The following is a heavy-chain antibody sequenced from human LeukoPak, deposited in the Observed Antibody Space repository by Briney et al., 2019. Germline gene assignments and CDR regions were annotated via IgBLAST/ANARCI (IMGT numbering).Heavy chain of an antibody. CDR3: ARVFRQQLVSVEDDY. Sequence: PGGSLRLSCAASGFTFSSYAMHWVRQAPGKGLEWVAVIPYDGSNKYYADSVKGRFTISRDNSKNTLYLQMNSLRAEDTAVYYCARVFRQQLVSVEDDYWGQGTLVTVSS. CDR1: GFTFSSYA. V-gene: IGHV3-30*04. CDR2: IPYDGSNK. D-gene: IGHD6-13*01. J-gene: IGHJ4*02.